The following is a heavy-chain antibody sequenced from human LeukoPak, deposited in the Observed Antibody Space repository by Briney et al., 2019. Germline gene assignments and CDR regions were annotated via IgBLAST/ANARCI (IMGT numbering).Heavy chain of an antibody. CDR3: AKDTDYYDSSGYYYFDY. CDR2: ISYDGSNK. Sequence: PGRSLGLSCAASGFTFSSYGMHWVRQAPGKGLEWVAVISYDGSNKYYADSVRGRFTISRDNSKNTLYLQMNSLRAEDTAVYYCAKDTDYYDSSGYYYFDYWGQGTLVTVSS. CDR1: GFTFSSYG. V-gene: IGHV3-30*18. D-gene: IGHD3-22*01. J-gene: IGHJ4*02.